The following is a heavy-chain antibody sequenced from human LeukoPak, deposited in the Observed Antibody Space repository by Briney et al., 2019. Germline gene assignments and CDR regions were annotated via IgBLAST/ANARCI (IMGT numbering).Heavy chain of an antibody. D-gene: IGHD3-10*01. Sequence: PRGSLRLSWAAPGFTLSSYNMHCVLRAPVKGLEWVAVISYDGRNKYYADSVKGRFTISRDNSKNTLYLQMNTLRAEDTAVYYCARGFGELPDYWGQGTLVTVSS. V-gene: IGHV3-30*03. CDR1: GFTLSSYN. CDR3: ARGFGELPDY. J-gene: IGHJ4*02. CDR2: ISYDGRNK.